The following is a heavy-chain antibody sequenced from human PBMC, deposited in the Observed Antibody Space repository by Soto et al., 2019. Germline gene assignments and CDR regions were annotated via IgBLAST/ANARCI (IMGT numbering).Heavy chain of an antibody. Sequence: PGGSLRLSCAASGFTFSICAMGWFRQAPGKGLEWVSDIIDSGGSTYYADAVKGRFTISRDNSKSTLYLQMNSLRAEDTAVYYCGKGRSYYYYYGVDVWGQGTTVTVSS. J-gene: IGHJ6*02. CDR1: GFTFSICA. CDR3: GKGRSYYYYYGVDV. D-gene: IGHD1-26*01. V-gene: IGHV3-23*01. CDR2: IIDSGGST.